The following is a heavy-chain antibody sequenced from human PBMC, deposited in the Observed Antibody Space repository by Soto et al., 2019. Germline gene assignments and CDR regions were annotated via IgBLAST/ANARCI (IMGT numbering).Heavy chain of an antibody. Sequence: QVQLVQSGAEVKKPGASVKVSCKAFGYTFTTYGINWVRQAPGQGLEWMGWVSPYNGDTTYAQKVHGRVTMTTDTSTRTAYLELGSLRSDDTAVYYCAREVGHMDVWGQGTTVTVSS. CDR1: GYTFTTYG. V-gene: IGHV1-18*04. CDR3: AREVGHMDV. CDR2: VSPYNGDT. J-gene: IGHJ6*02.